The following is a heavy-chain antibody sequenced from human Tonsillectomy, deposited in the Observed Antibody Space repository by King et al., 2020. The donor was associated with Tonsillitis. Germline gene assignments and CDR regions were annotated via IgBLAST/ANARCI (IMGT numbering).Heavy chain of an antibody. CDR2: ISWNSGSI. J-gene: IGHJ4*02. CDR3: AKAISGGEYSGGPRPFDY. D-gene: IGHD6-19*01. Sequence: VQLVESGGGLVQPGRSLRLSCAASGFTFDDYAMHWVRQAPGKGLEWVSGISWNSGSIGYVDSVKGRFIISRDNAKNSLYLQMNSLRAEDTALYYCAKAISGGEYSGGPRPFDYWGQGTLVTVSS. V-gene: IGHV3-9*01. CDR1: GFTFDDYA.